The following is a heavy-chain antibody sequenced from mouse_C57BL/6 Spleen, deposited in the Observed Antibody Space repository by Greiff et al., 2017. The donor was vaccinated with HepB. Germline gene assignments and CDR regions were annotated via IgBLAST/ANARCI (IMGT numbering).Heavy chain of an antibody. D-gene: IGHD1-1*01. CDR3: ARWGLITTGAMDY. V-gene: IGHV1-53*01. CDR2: INPSNGGT. CDR1: GFNIKNTY. J-gene: IGHJ4*01. Sequence: VQLQESVAELVRPGASVKLSCTASGFNIKNTYMHWVKQRPGQGLEWIGNINPSNGGTNYNEKFKSKATLTVDKSSSTAYMQLSSLTSEDSAVYYCARWGLITTGAMDYWGQGTSVTVSS.